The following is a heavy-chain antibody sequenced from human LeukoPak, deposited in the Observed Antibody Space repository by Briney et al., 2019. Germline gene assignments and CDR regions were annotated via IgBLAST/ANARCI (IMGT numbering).Heavy chain of an antibody. CDR3: AKDSVAVPAARGFGSRRVFDY. J-gene: IGHJ4*02. Sequence: GGSLRLSCAASGFTFSSYAMSWVRQAPGEGLEWVSAISGSVGSTYYADSVKGRFTISRDNSKNTLYLQMNSLRAEDTAVYYCAKDSVAVPAARGFGSRRVFDYWGQGTLVTVSS. CDR2: ISGSVGST. V-gene: IGHV3-23*01. CDR1: GFTFSSYA. D-gene: IGHD2-2*01.